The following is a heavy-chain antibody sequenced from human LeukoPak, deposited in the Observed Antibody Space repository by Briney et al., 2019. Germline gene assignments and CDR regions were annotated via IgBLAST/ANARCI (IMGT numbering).Heavy chain of an antibody. D-gene: IGHD3-22*01. CDR3: ARLFYYDSSGPPS. V-gene: IGHV4-39*01. CDR2: IYYSGST. Sequence: SETLSLTCNVFGGSIRSSNYYWGWIRQPPGKGLEWIGSIYYSGSTYYNPSLKSRVTISVDTSINQFSLKVRSATATDTAVYYCARLFYYDSSGPPSWGQGTLVTVSS. CDR1: GGSIRSSNYY. J-gene: IGHJ5*02.